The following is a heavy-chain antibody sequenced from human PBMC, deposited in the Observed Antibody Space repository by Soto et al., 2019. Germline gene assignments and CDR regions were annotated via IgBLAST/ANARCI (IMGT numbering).Heavy chain of an antibody. J-gene: IGHJ4*02. Sequence: PGGSLRLSCAASGFTFSDYYMSWIRQAPGKGLEWVSYISSSSSYTNYADSVKGRFTISRDNAKNSLYLQMNSLRAEDTAVYYCARVSRKVTYFDYWGQGTLVTVSS. CDR1: GFTFSDYY. V-gene: IGHV3-11*06. D-gene: IGHD3-10*01. CDR2: ISSSSSYT. CDR3: ARVSRKVTYFDY.